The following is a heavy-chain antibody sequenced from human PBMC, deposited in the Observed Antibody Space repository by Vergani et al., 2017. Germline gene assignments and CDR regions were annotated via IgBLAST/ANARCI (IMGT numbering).Heavy chain of an antibody. V-gene: IGHV3-30*05. Sequence: VQLLESGGGLVQPGGSLRLSCAASGFTFSSYSMNWVRQAPGKGLEWVAVISYDGSNKYYADSVKGRFTISRDNSKNTLYLQMNSLRAEDTAVYYCARVRVFSGGSYYDFWSGTLGGIXFDYWGQGTLVTVSS. CDR2: ISYDGSNK. CDR3: ARVRVFSGGSYYDFWSGTLGGIXFDY. D-gene: IGHD3-3*01. J-gene: IGHJ4*02. CDR1: GFTFSSYS.